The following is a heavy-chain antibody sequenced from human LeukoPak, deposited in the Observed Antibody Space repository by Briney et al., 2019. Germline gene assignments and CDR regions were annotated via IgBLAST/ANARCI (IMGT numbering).Heavy chain of an antibody. CDR3: AKDVGWSNKIVLDAFDI. V-gene: IGHV3-23*01. Sequence: PGGSLRLSCAASGFTFSSYWMSWVRQAPGKGLEWVSAISGSGGSTYYADSVKGRFTISRDNSKNTLYLQMNSLRAEDTAVYYCAKDVGWSNKIVLDAFDIWGQGTMVTVSS. J-gene: IGHJ3*02. CDR2: ISGSGGST. D-gene: IGHD2-8*02. CDR1: GFTFSSYW.